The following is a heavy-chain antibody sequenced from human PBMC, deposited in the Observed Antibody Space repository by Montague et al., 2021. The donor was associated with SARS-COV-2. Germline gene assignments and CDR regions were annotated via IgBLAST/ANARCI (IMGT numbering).Heavy chain of an antibody. D-gene: IGHD4-17*01. Sequence: SETLSLTCAVYGGSFSAYYWSWIRQPPGKGLEWIGEINHSGSTYYNPSPKSRATISVHTSKNQFSLKLSSVTAADTAVYYCARGRTVTTFYYYYYGMDVWGQGTTVTVSS. CDR2: INHSGST. V-gene: IGHV4-34*01. CDR1: GGSFSAYY. J-gene: IGHJ6*02. CDR3: ARGRTVTTFYYYYYGMDV.